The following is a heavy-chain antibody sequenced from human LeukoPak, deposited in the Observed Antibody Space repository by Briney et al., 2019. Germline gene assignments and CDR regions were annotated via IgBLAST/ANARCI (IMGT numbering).Heavy chain of an antibody. CDR3: AKDSRSSSSWFSY. Sequence: GRSLRLSCAASGFTFDDYAMHWVRQAPGKGLEWASGISWNSGSIGYADSVKGQFTISRDNAKNSLYLQMNSLRAEDTALYYCAKDSRSSSSWFSYWGQGTLVTVSS. D-gene: IGHD6-13*01. CDR2: ISWNSGSI. J-gene: IGHJ4*02. V-gene: IGHV3-9*01. CDR1: GFTFDDYA.